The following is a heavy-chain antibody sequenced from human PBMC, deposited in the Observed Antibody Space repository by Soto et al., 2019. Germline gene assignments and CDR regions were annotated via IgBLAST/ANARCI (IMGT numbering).Heavy chain of an antibody. CDR2: IDWGDDK. D-gene: IGHD6-13*01. CDR3: ARIQKDSSSLPYYHYGMDV. Sequence: SAPTLVNPTPTLTLTCTVSGFSLGTSGMCVSWIRQPPRKALEWLALIDWGDDKYYSTSPKTRLTICKDTTKTQVVLTMTNMDPVDTATYYCARIQKDSSSLPYYHYGMDVWGQGTTVTVS. J-gene: IGHJ6*02. CDR1: GFSLGTSGMC. V-gene: IGHV2-70*01.